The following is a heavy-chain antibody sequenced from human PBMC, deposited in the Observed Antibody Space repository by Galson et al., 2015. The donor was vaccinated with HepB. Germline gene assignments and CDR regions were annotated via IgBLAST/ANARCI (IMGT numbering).Heavy chain of an antibody. CDR3: ARAREWLGTMVRGPFDL. CDR1: GGTFSSYA. CDR2: IIPILGIA. D-gene: IGHD3-10*01. J-gene: IGHJ2*01. Sequence: SVKVSCKASGGTFSSYAISWVRQAPGQGLEWMGRIIPILGIANYAQKFQGRVTITADKSTSTAYMELSSLRSEDTAVYYYARAREWLGTMVRGPFDLWGRGTLVTVSS. V-gene: IGHV1-69*04.